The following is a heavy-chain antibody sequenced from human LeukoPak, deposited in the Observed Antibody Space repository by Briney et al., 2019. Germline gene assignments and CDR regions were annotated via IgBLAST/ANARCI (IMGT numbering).Heavy chain of an antibody. CDR1: GLTYITFG. V-gene: IGHV3-30*02. CDR2: IRFDGSNR. CDR3: AKGGFYFDY. Sequence: GGSLRLSCAASGLTYITFGMHWVRQAPGKGLEWVAFIRFDGSNRYYAESLKGRFTISRDNSKNTLYLQMNSLRPEDTAIYFCAKGGFYFDYWGQGALVIVSS. J-gene: IGHJ4*02.